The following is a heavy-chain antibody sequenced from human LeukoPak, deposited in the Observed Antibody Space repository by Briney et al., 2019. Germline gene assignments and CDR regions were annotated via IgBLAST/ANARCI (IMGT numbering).Heavy chain of an antibody. V-gene: IGHV3-74*01. Sequence: GGSLRLSCAASGFPFNGYWMHLFRQPPGKGLVWVSLINTDGSSRNYADSVKGRFTISRDNVKNTLYLQMNSLRAEDTAVYYCVRDGPYYFDYWGQGTVVTVSS. CDR3: VRDGPYYFDY. J-gene: IGHJ4*02. CDR2: INTDGSSR. CDR1: GFPFNGYW.